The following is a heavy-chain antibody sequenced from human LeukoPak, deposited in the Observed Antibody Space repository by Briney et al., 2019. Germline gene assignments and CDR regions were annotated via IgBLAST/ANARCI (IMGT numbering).Heavy chain of an antibody. D-gene: IGHD1-26*01. J-gene: IGHJ4*02. CDR2: ISSSSNTI. CDR3: ARDSQWELLLD. Sequence: GGSLRLSCAASGCTFSSYRMNWVRQAPGKGLEWVSYISSSSNTIYYADSVKGRFTISRDNAKNSLYLQMNSLRAEDTAVYYCARDSQWELLLDWGQGTLVTVSS. V-gene: IGHV3-48*04. CDR1: GCTFSSYR.